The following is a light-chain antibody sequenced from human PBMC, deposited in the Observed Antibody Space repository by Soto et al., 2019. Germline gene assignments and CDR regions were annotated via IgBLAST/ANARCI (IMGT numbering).Light chain of an antibody. CDR3: QQLNSYSWT. Sequence: IQLTQSPSSLSASVGDRVTITCRASQGISSYLAWYQQKPGKAPKLLIYAASTLQSGVPSRFSGSGSGIDFTLTISSLHPEDFATYYCQQLNSYSWTFGQGTKVEIK. J-gene: IGKJ1*01. CDR1: QGISSY. V-gene: IGKV1-9*01. CDR2: AAS.